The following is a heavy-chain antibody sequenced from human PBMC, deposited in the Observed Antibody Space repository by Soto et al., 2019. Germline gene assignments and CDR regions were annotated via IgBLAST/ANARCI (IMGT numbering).Heavy chain of an antibody. CDR2: IIPIFGTA. CDR1: GGTFSSYD. J-gene: IGHJ6*02. CDR3: ARGIAAAGYHYYYYGMDV. V-gene: IGHV1-69*12. Sequence: QVQLVQSGAEVKKPGSSVKVSCKASGGTFSSYDISWVRQAPGQGLEWMGGIIPIFGTANYAQKFQGRVTITADESTSTAYMELSSLRSEDTAVYYCARGIAAAGYHYYYYGMDVWGQGTTVTVSS. D-gene: IGHD6-13*01.